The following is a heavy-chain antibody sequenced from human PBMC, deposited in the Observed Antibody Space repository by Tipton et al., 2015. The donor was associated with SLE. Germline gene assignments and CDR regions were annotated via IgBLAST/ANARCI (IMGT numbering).Heavy chain of an antibody. V-gene: IGHV4-30-2*01. CDR3: ARFGTVFDY. J-gene: IGHJ4*02. CDR1: GGSISSGGYS. CDR2: IYHSGST. D-gene: IGHD1-7*01. Sequence: TLSLTCAVSGGSISSGGYSWSWIRQPPGKGLEWIGYIYHSGSTYYNPSLKSRVTISVDRSKNQFSLKLSSVTVADTAVYYCARFGTVFDYWGQGTLVTVSS.